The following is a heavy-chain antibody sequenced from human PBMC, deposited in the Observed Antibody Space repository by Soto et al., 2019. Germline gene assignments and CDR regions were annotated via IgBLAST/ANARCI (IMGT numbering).Heavy chain of an antibody. D-gene: IGHD2-21*01. CDR1: GYTFTSYA. J-gene: IGHJ3*02. V-gene: IGHV1-3*01. CDR2: INAGNGNT. Sequence: ASVKVSCKASGYTFTSYAMHWVRQAPGQRLEWMGWINAGNGNTKYSQKFQGRVTITRDTSASTAYMELSSLRSEDTAVYYCARGKYGGGEMQLDAFDIWGQGTMVTVSS. CDR3: ARGKYGGGEMQLDAFDI.